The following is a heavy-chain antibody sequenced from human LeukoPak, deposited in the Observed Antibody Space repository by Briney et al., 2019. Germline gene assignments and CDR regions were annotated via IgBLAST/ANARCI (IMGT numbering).Heavy chain of an antibody. Sequence: PGRSLRLSCAASGLIFSNYGMHWVRQAPGKGLQWVAFISYDGNTEYVGDSVQGRFTVSRDNSENTLYLQMNSLRADDSAVYFCAKEGTPQVSTWYDLWGQGTQVIVSS. D-gene: IGHD3-10*01. V-gene: IGHV3-30*18. CDR2: ISYDGNTE. CDR1: GLIFSNYG. J-gene: IGHJ5*02. CDR3: AKEGTPQVSTWYDL.